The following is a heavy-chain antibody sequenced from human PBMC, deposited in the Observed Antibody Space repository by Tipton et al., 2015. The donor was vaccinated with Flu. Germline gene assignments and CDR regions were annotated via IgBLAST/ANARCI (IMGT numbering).Heavy chain of an antibody. CDR1: GFTFSSYE. D-gene: IGHD3-10*01. CDR2: ISSSGSTI. Sequence: SLRLSCAASGFTFSSYEMNWVRQAPGKGLEWVSYISSSGSTIYYADSVKGRFTISRDNAKNSLYLQMNSLRAEDTAVYYCAKSQGYYGSGSSVYWGQGTLVTVSS. J-gene: IGHJ4*02. CDR3: AKSQGYYGSGSSVY. V-gene: IGHV3-48*03.